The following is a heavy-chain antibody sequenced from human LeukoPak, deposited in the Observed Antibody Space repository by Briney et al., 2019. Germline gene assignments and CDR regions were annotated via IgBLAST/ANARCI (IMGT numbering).Heavy chain of an antibody. CDR1: GGSISSSSYY. CDR2: IYYSGST. V-gene: IGHV4-39*01. Sequence: SETLSLTCTVSGGSISSSSYYWGWIRQPPGKGLEWIGSIYYSGSTYYNPSLKSRVTISVDTSKNQFSLKLSSVTAADTAVYYCERHSLGLNWFDPWGQGTLVTVSS. J-gene: IGHJ5*02. CDR3: ERHSLGLNWFDP.